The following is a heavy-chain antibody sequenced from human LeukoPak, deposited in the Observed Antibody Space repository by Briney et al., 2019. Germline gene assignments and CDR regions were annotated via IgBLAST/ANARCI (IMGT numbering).Heavy chain of an antibody. D-gene: IGHD3-3*01. CDR2: IYHSGST. J-gene: IGHJ5*02. CDR1: GYSISSGYY. Sequence: PSETLSLTCAVSGYSISSGYYWGWIRQPPGKGLEWIGSIYHSGSTYYNPSLKSRVTISVDTSKNQFSLKLSSVTAADTAVYYCARLKGSDYDFWSGYSGHWFDPWGQGTLVTVPS. CDR3: ARLKGSDYDFWSGYSGHWFDP. V-gene: IGHV4-38-2*01.